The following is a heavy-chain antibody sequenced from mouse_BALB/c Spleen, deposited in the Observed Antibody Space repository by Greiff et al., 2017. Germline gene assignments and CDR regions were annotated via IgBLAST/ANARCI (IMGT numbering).Heavy chain of an antibody. D-gene: IGHD1-2*01. J-gene: IGHJ4*01. V-gene: IGHV1-7*01. CDR1: GYTFTSYW. CDR3: ARRYYGPDMGY. Sequence: QVQLQQSGAELAKPGASVKMSCKASGYTFTSYWMHWVKQRPGQGLEWIGYINPSTGYTEYNQKFKDKATLTADKSSSTAYLQLSSLTSEDSAVYYCARRYYGPDMGYWGQGTSVTVSS. CDR2: INPSTGYT.